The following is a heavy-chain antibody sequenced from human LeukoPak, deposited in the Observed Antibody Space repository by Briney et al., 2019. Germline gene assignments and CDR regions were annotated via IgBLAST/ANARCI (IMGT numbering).Heavy chain of an antibody. D-gene: IGHD5-18*01. V-gene: IGHV1-69*05. CDR2: IIPIFGTA. CDR1: GGTFSSYA. CDR3: ARGGVQLWFAHFDY. J-gene: IGHJ4*02. Sequence: GASVKVSCKASGGTFSSYAISWVRQAPGQGLEWMGGIIPIFGTANYAQKFQSRVTITTDESTSTAYMELSSLRSEDTAVYYCARGGVQLWFAHFDYWGQGTLVTVSS.